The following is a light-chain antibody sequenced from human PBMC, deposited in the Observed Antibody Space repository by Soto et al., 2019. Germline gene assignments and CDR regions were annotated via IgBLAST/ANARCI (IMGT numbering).Light chain of an antibody. J-gene: IGKJ1*01. CDR2: GAS. V-gene: IGKV1-5*03. Sequence: DIQMTHSPSSLSASVGYIVTITFRASESISTWLAWYQQKPGKAPKLLIYGASSLESGVPPRFSGDGSETDFTLTISNLQPADSASYYCQKLNSYPWKFGQGTKVDIK. CDR1: ESISTW. CDR3: QKLNSYPWK.